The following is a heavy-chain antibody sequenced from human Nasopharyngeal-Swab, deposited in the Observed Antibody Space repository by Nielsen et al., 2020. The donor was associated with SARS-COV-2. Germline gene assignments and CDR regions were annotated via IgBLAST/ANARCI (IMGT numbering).Heavy chain of an antibody. CDR2: IYYSGST. D-gene: IGHD1-26*01. J-gene: IGHJ6*03. CDR1: GGSVSSGSYY. Sequence: SETLSLTCTVSGGSVSSGSYYWSWIRQPPGKGLEWIGYIYYSGSTNYNPSLKSRVTISVDTSKNQFSLKLSSVTAADTAVYYCARAMGDYYYYYYMDVWGKGTTVTVSS. CDR3: ARAMGDYYYYYYMDV. V-gene: IGHV4-61*01.